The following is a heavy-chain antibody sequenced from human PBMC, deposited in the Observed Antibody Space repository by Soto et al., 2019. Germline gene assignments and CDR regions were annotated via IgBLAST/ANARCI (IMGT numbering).Heavy chain of an antibody. D-gene: IGHD3-10*01. CDR1: GFTFSSYD. CDR3: AGGPYASGTPIAPYYFDY. J-gene: IGHJ4*02. CDR2: IGTAGDT. Sequence: EVQLVESGGGVVQPGGSLRLSCAASGFTFSSYDMHWVRQATGKGLEWVSAIGTAGDTYYPGAVKGRCTISRENAKNSLYLQTNCLRAGDTAVDYCAGGPYASGTPIAPYYFDYWGQGTLVTVSS. V-gene: IGHV3-13*01.